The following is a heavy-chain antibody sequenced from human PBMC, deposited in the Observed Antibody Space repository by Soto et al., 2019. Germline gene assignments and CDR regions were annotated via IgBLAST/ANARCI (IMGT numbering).Heavy chain of an antibody. CDR2: ISANNGNT. Sequence: QVQLVQSGAEVKKPGASVKVSCKASGYIFTTYGISWVRQAPGQGLEWMGWISANNGNTYYAQKFQGRVIMTTDTPTWTIYMELRSLRSDDTAVYYCARDLQFYSDSSGYRDVFDIWGQGTMVTVSS. CDR3: ARDLQFYSDSSGYRDVFDI. D-gene: IGHD3-22*01. CDR1: GYIFTTYG. J-gene: IGHJ3*02. V-gene: IGHV1-18*01.